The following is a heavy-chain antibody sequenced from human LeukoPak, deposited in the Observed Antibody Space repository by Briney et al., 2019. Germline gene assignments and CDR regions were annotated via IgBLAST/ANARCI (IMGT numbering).Heavy chain of an antibody. J-gene: IGHJ4*02. CDR2: INHSGST. CDR1: GGSFSGYY. V-gene: IGHV4-34*01. CDR3: VGDPAGYIDY. Sequence: KPSETLSLTCAVYGGSFSGYYWSWIRQPPGKGLEWIGEINHSGSTNYNPSLKSRVTMSVDTSKNQFSLKLSSVTAADTAVYYCVGDPAGYIDYWGQGTLVTVSS. D-gene: IGHD3-10*01.